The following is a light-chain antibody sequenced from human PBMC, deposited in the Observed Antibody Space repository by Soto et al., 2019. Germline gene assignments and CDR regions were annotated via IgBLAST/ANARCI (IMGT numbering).Light chain of an antibody. V-gene: IGLV2-8*01. CDR2: EVS. J-gene: IGLJ3*02. Sequence: QSALTQPPSASGSPGHSVTISGLGTSGAVGGYNYFSWYQQHPGKAPKLMIYEVSKRPSGVPDRFSGSKSGNTASLTVSGLQAEDEADYYCSSYAGSNNLVFGGGTKLTVL. CDR3: SSYAGSNNLV. CDR1: SGAVGGYNY.